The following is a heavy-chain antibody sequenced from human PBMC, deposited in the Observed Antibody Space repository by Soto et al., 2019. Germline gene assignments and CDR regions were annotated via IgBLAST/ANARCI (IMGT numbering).Heavy chain of an antibody. CDR2: ISGSGGST. CDR1: GFTFSSYA. Sequence: GGSLSLSCAASGFTFSSYAMSWVRQAPGKGLEWVSAISGSGGSTAYAASVKGRFTISRDDSKNSLSLQMNSLKTEDTAVYFCARLMGTSFDLWGPGTLVTVSS. D-gene: IGHD2-8*01. J-gene: IGHJ4*02. V-gene: IGHV3-23*01. CDR3: ARLMGTSFDL.